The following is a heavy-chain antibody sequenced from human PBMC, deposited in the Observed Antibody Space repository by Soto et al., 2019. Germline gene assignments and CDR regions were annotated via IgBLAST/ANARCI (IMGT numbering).Heavy chain of an antibody. CDR1: GGSISSYY. CDR2: IYYSGST. Sequence: SETLSLTCTVSGGSISSYYWSWIRQPPGKGLEWIGYIYYSGSTNYNPSLKSRVTISVDTSKNQFSLKLSSVTAADTAVYYCARNVLGYMDVWGKGTKVTVSS. V-gene: IGHV4-59*08. D-gene: IGHD1-1*01. J-gene: IGHJ6*03. CDR3: ARNVLGYMDV.